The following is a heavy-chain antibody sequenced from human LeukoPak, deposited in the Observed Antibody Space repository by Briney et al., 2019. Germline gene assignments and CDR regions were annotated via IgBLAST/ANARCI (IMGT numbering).Heavy chain of an antibody. CDR1: GFTFSTYD. D-gene: IGHD4-23*01. CDR3: AKKETVVSPGNYFDH. CDR2: VNDGGYNT. J-gene: IGHJ4*02. Sequence: GGSLRLSCAASGFTFSTYDMNWVRQAPGKGLEWVAAVNDGGYNTYYADSVRGRFTISRDNAKNTLYLQMNSLRAEDTAVYYCAKKETVVSPGNYFDHWGQGTLVTVSS. V-gene: IGHV3-23*01.